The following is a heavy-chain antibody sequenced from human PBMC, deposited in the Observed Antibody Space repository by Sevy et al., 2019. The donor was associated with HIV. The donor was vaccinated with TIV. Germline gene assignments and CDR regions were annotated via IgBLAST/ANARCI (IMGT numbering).Heavy chain of an antibody. CDR2: IWFDGSKK. D-gene: IGHD3-10*01. CDR1: GFPFSSHA. Sequence: GSLRLSCAASGFPFSSHAMHWVRQAPGKGLEWVAFIWFDGSKKYYVDSVKGRFTISRDNSKNTLYLQMNSLRVEDTSVYYCARYRGSALEYWGQGSLVTVSS. CDR3: ARYRGSALEY. V-gene: IGHV3-33*01. J-gene: IGHJ4*02.